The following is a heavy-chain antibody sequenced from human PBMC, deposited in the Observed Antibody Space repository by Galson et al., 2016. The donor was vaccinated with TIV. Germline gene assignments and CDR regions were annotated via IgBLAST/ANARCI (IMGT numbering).Heavy chain of an antibody. J-gene: IGHJ3*02. D-gene: IGHD1/OR15-1a*01. CDR3: ARGGQEHDAFDI. CDR1: GYTFTRYY. V-gene: IGHV1-46*01. CDR2: INPTGGST. Sequence: SVKVSCKASGYTFTRYYTHWVRQAPGQGLEWMGIINPTGGSTTYAQKFQGRLTMTRDTSTSTVYMELNSLRAEATAVYYCARGGQEHDAFDIWGQGTMVTVFS.